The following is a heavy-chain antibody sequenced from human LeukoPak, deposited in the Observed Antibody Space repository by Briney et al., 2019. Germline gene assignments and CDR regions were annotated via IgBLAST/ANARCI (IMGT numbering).Heavy chain of an antibody. CDR2: IIPIFGTA. CDR1: EGTFSSYA. V-gene: IGHV1-69*13. Sequence: ASVKVSCKASEGTFSSYAISWVRQAPGQGLEWMGGIIPIFGTANYAQKFQGRVTITADESTSTAYMELSSLRSEDTAVYYCARPSPGYYGSGSYSLDPWGQGTLVTVSS. J-gene: IGHJ5*02. CDR3: ARPSPGYYGSGSYSLDP. D-gene: IGHD3-10*01.